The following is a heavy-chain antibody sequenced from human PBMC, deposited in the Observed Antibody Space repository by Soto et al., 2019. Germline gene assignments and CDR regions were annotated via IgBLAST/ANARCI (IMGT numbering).Heavy chain of an antibody. CDR3: ARAYVVVVAATKSRGAFDI. J-gene: IGHJ3*02. D-gene: IGHD2-15*01. Sequence: ASVKVSCKASGGTFAISVFNWVRQAPGQGLEWMGWINAGNGNTKYSQKFQGRVTITRDTSASTAYMELSSLRSEDTAVYYCARAYVVVVAATKSRGAFDIWGQGTMVTVSS. CDR1: GGTFAISV. V-gene: IGHV1-3*01. CDR2: INAGNGNT.